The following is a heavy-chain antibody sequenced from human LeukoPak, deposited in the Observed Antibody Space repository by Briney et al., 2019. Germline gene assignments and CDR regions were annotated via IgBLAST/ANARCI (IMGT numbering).Heavy chain of an antibody. J-gene: IGHJ6*02. CDR2: ISWNSGSI. CDR1: GVTSGEYV. CDR3: AKELAVLGTYYYYGMDV. D-gene: IGHD7-27*01. Sequence: RFLRLSCAASGVTSGEYVIRWGRQDPGKGLGWVSGISWNSGSIGYADSVKGRFTISRDNAKNSLYLQMNSLRAEDTALYYCAKELAVLGTYYYYGMDVWGQGTTVTVSS. V-gene: IGHV3-9*02.